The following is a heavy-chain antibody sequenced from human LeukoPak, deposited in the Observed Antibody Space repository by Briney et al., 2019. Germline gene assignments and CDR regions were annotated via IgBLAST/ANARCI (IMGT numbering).Heavy chain of an antibody. CDR2: IYYSGST. CDR1: GGSISSNDYY. J-gene: IGHJ3*02. Sequence: PSETLSLTCTVSGGSISSNDYYWDWIRQPPGMGLEYIGSIYYSGSTYYNPSLKSRVTISVDKSKNQFSLKLSSVTAADTAVYYCARLGYGEAQDAFDIWGQGTMVTVSS. D-gene: IGHD2-8*01. CDR3: ARLGYGEAQDAFDI. V-gene: IGHV4-39*07.